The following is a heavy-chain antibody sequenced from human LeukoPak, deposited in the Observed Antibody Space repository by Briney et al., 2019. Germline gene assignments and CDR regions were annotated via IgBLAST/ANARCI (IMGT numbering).Heavy chain of an antibody. CDR3: ARAMYSSSWYGY. V-gene: IGHV4-61*02. J-gene: IGHJ4*02. Sequence: SETLSLTCTVSGGSISSGSYYWSWIRQPAGKGLEWIGRIYTSGSTNYNPSLKSRVTISVDTSKNQFSLKLSSVTAADTAVYYCARAMYSSSWYGYWGQGTLVTVSS. CDR2: IYTSGST. CDR1: GGSISSGSYY. D-gene: IGHD6-13*01.